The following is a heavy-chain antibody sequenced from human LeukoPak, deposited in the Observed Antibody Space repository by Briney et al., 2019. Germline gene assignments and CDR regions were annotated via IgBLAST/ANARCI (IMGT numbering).Heavy chain of an antibody. J-gene: IGHJ5*02. CDR1: GGTFSSYA. CDR3: ARNHYDFWSEISQPPWWFDP. CDR2: IIPIFGTA. Sequence: SVKVSCKASGGTFSSYAISWVRQAPGQGLEWMGGIIPIFGTASYAQKFQGRVTITADESTSTAYMELSSLRSEDTAVYYCARNHYDFWSEISQPPWWFDPWGQGTLVTVSS. D-gene: IGHD3-3*01. V-gene: IGHV1-69*13.